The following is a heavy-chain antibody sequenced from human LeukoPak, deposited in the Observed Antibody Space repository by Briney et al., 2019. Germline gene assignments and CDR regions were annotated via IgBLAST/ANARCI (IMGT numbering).Heavy chain of an antibody. D-gene: IGHD3-22*01. V-gene: IGHV1-2*02. J-gene: IGHJ4*02. CDR1: GYTFTNYY. Sequence: ASVKVSCKASGYTFTNYYIQWVRQAPGQGLEWMGWINPNSGATNNAQKFQGRITMTRDTSISTAYMELSGLRSDDTAVYFCAREYYFDNSGYYGVGDYWGQGTLVTVSS. CDR2: INPNSGAT. CDR3: AREYYFDNSGYYGVGDY.